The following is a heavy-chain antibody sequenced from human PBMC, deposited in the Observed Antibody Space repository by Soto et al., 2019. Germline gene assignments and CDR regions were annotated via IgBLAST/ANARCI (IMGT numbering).Heavy chain of an antibody. V-gene: IGHV3-11*01. CDR1: GFTFSDYY. CDR2: ISSSGSTI. D-gene: IGHD6-19*01. Sequence: GGSLRLSCAASGFTFSDYYMSWIRQAPGKGLEWVSYISSSGSTIYYADSVKGRFTISRDNAKNSLYLQMNSLRAEDTAVYYCARENSSGWYSGSYGMDVWGQGTTVTVSS. CDR3: ARENSSGWYSGSYGMDV. J-gene: IGHJ6*02.